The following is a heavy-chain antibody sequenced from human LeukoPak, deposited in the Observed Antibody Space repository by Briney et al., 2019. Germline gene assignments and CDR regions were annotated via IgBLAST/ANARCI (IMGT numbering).Heavy chain of an antibody. CDR3: ARDYVWGSYRFHDAFDI. CDR2: IYSGGNT. Sequence: PGGSLRLSCAASGFTVSNHYMNWVRQAPGKGLEWVSVIYSGGNTYYADSVKGRFTISRDNSKNTLYLQMNSLRAEDTAVYYCARDYVWGSYRFHDAFDIWGQGTMVTVS. J-gene: IGHJ3*02. CDR1: GFTVSNHY. V-gene: IGHV3-53*01. D-gene: IGHD3-16*02.